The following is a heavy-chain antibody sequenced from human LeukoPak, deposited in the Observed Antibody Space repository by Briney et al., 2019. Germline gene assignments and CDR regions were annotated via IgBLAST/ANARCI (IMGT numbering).Heavy chain of an antibody. D-gene: IGHD2-15*01. Sequence: SETLSLTCAVYGGSFSGYYWSWIRQPPGKGLEWIGEINHSGSTNYNPSLKSRVTVSVDTSKNQFSLKLSSVTAADTAVYYCATRGGDCSGGSCYHFDYWGQGTLVTVSS. CDR1: GGSFSGYY. J-gene: IGHJ4*02. V-gene: IGHV4-34*01. CDR3: ATRGGDCSGGSCYHFDY. CDR2: INHSGST.